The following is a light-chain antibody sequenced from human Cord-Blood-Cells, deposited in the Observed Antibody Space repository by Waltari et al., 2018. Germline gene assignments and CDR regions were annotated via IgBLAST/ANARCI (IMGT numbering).Light chain of an antibody. CDR3: QQYNNWPFT. CDR2: GAS. V-gene: IGKV3-15*01. CDR1: QSVSSN. Sequence: EIVMTQSPATLSVSPGERATLSCRASQSVSSNSAWYQQKPGQAPRLLIYGASTRATVIPARFSGSGSGTEFTLTISSLQSEDFAVYYCQQYNNWPFTFGPGTKVDIK. J-gene: IGKJ3*01.